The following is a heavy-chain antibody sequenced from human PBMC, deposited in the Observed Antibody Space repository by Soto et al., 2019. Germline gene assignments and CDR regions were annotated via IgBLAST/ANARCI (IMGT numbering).Heavy chain of an antibody. J-gene: IGHJ5*02. CDR2: IRSKGHNYAT. CDR1: GFGFSGSA. Sequence: GGSLRRSCAASGFGFSGSAMYLVRQASGKGPEWVGRIRSKGHNYATEYAASVKGRFTISRDDSKNTAYLQMNSLKTEDTAVYYCTRDLFYYDYSGILWLDTWGQGTLVTVSS. CDR3: TRDLFYYDYSGILWLDT. V-gene: IGHV3-73*01. D-gene: IGHD3-22*01.